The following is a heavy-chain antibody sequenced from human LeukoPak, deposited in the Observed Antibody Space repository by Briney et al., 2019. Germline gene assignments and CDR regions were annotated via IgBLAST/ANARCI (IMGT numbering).Heavy chain of an antibody. D-gene: IGHD3-9*01. Sequence: SETLSLTCAVYGGSFSGYYWSWIRQPPGKGLEWIGEINHSESTNYNPSLKSRVTISVDTSKNQFSLKLSSVTAADTAVYYCARVSGLDDILTGYYTYYFDYWGQGTLVTVSS. V-gene: IGHV4-34*01. CDR3: ARVSGLDDILTGYYTYYFDY. CDR1: GGSFSGYY. J-gene: IGHJ4*02. CDR2: INHSEST.